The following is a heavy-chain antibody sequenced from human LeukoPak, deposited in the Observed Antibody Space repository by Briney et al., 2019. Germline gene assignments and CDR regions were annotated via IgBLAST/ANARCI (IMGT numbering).Heavy chain of an antibody. CDR2: IYYSGST. CDR1: GXSISSSSYY. J-gene: IGHJ5*02. Sequence: PSETLSLTCTVSGXSISSSSYYWGWIRQPPGKGLEWIGSIYYSGSTYYNPSLKSRVTISVDTSKNQFSLKLSSVTAADTAVYYCAGHSGWGYNWFDPWGQGTLVTVSS. V-gene: IGHV4-39*01. D-gene: IGHD6-19*01. CDR3: AGHSGWGYNWFDP.